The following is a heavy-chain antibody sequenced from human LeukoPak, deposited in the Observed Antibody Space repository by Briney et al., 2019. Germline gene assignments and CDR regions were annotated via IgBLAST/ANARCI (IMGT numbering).Heavy chain of an antibody. CDR2: ISAYNGNT. D-gene: IGHD3-3*01. CDR3: ARVVYYDFWSGPYYFDY. CDR1: GYTFTNYG. V-gene: IGHV1-18*01. Sequence: GASVKVSCKASGYTFTNYGVSWVRQAPGQGLEWMGWISAYNGNTNYAQKLQGRVTMTTDTSTSAAYMELRSLRSDDTAVYYCARVVYYDFWSGPYYFDYWGQGTLVTVSS. J-gene: IGHJ4*02.